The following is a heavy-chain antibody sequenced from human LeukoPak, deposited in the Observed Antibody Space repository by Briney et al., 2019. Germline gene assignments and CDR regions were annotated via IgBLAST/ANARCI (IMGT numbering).Heavy chain of an antibody. V-gene: IGHV3-30-3*01. CDR1: GFTFSSYA. Sequence: GGSLRLSCAASGFTFSSYAMHWVRQAPGKGLEWVAVISYDGSNKYYADSVKGRFTISRDNSKTTLYRKMNSRRAEDTALYYCARAFPGDSGSYSGDSGGQGTLVPVSS. CDR2: ISYDGSNK. J-gene: IGHJ4*02. CDR3: ARAFPGDSGSYSGDS. D-gene: IGHD3-10*01.